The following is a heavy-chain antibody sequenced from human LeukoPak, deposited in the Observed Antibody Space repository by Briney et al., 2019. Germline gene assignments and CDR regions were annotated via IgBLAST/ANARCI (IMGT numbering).Heavy chain of an antibody. CDR2: IKEDGSDK. V-gene: IGHV3-7*03. Sequence: GGSLRLSCVASGFTFSTYWMGWVRQAPGKGLEWVADIKEDGSDKYSVDSVKGRFTISRDNAKNTLYLQMDSLRAEDTAIYYCAKALTRWAFDIWGQGTMVTVSS. CDR1: GFTFSTYW. J-gene: IGHJ3*02. CDR3: AKALTRWAFDI. D-gene: IGHD3-16*01.